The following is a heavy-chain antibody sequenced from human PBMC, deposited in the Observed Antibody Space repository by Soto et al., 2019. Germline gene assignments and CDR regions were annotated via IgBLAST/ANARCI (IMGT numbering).Heavy chain of an antibody. CDR3: ARDRGALGMDV. J-gene: IGHJ6*02. D-gene: IGHD3-10*01. V-gene: IGHV4-31*03. Sequence: TLSLTFTVSGDSSSSGGYYWSWIRQHPGKGLEWIGYIYYSGGTYYNPSLKSRVTISVDTSKNQFSLKLSSMTAADTAVYYCARDRGALGMDVWGQGTTVTVSS. CDR1: GDSSSSGGYY. CDR2: IYYSGGT.